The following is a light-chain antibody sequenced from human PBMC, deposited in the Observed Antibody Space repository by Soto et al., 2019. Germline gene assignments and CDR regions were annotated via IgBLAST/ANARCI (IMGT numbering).Light chain of an antibody. CDR1: QSIGKH. Sequence: DIQMTQSPSFLPASVGDRVTITCRASQSIGKHLNWYQQKPGKAPKFLIYGASTLQSGVPSRITGSGSGTDFTLTVNSLQAEDFATYYCQQSYTSPTTFGQGTRLEI. CDR2: GAS. J-gene: IGKJ5*01. V-gene: IGKV1-39*01. CDR3: QQSYTSPTT.